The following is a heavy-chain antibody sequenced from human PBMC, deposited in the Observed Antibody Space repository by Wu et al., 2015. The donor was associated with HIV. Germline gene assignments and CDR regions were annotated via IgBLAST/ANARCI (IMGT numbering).Heavy chain of an antibody. D-gene: IGHD5-18*01. V-gene: IGHV1-8*01. CDR3: TRGLTLKSYGIEYFDS. Sequence: QVQLVQSGTEVKKPGASVKVSCKASGYTFTSDDINWVRQATGQGLEWMGWMNPNSGNTGYAQKFQGRVTMTRNTSITTAYMELSSLRSEDTAIYYCTRGLTLKSYGIEYFDSWGQGTLVTVSS. CDR1: GYTFTSDD. J-gene: IGHJ4*02. CDR2: MNPNSGNT.